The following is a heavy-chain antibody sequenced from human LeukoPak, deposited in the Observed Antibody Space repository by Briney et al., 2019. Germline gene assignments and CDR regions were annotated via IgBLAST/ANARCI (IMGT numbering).Heavy chain of an antibody. V-gene: IGHV3-23*01. CDR2: ISGSGGST. Sequence: GGSLRLSCAASGFTFSSYGMSWVRQAPGKGLEWVSAISGSGGSTYYADSVKGRFTISRDNSKNTLCLQMNGLRAEDTAVYYCAKFGPRRYFDWLYDYWGQGTLVTVSS. CDR3: AKFGPRRYFDWLYDY. CDR1: GFTFSSYG. D-gene: IGHD3-9*01. J-gene: IGHJ4*02.